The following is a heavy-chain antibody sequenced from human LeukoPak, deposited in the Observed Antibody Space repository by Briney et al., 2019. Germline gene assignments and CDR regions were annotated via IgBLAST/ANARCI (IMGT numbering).Heavy chain of an antibody. V-gene: IGHV1-8*03. Sequence: ASVKVSCKASGYTFTSYDINWVRQATGQGLEWMGWMNPNSGNTGYAQKFQGRVTITRNTSISTAYMELSSLRSEDTAVYYCARVLYSSSSPCDYWGQGTLVTVSS. CDR3: ARVLYSSSSPCDY. D-gene: IGHD6-6*01. J-gene: IGHJ4*02. CDR2: MNPNSGNT. CDR1: GYTFTSYD.